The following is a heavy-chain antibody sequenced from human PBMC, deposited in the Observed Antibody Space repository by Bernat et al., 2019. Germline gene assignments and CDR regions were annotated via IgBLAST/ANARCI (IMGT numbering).Heavy chain of an antibody. Sequence: QVQLQESGPGLVKPSETLSLTCSVSGGSLTGYYWNWIRQPPGKGLEYIGYIYYSGTTNYNPSLNSRVSISVDTSKNQFSLRLSSVTAADTAVYYCARIRWQRQPYFFDYWGQGILVTVSS. D-gene: IGHD5-12*01. V-gene: IGHV4-59*01. CDR1: GGSLTGYY. J-gene: IGHJ4*02. CDR2: IYYSGTT. CDR3: ARIRWQRQPYFFDY.